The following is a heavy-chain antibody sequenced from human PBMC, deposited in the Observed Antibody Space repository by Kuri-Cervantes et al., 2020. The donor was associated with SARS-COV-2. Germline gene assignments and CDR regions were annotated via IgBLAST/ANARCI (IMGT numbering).Heavy chain of an antibody. CDR2: ISAYNGNT. D-gene: IGHD6-13*01. J-gene: IGHJ6*03. Sequence: ASVKVSCKASGYTFTSYGFSWVRQAPGQGLECMGWISAYNGNTNYAQKLQGRVTMTTGTSTSTAYMELRSLRSDDTAVYYCAREEAAAGTGAFWSGGYYYYYMDVWGKGTTVTVSS. CDR3: AREEAAAGTGAFWSGGYYYYYMDV. V-gene: IGHV1-18*01. CDR1: GYTFTSYG.